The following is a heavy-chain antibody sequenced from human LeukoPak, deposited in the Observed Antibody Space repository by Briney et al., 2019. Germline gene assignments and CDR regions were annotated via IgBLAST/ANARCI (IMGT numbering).Heavy chain of an antibody. Sequence: SETLSLTCTVSGGSISTHYWSWVRQPPGKGLEWIGYISYIGSTNYNPSLKSRVTISVDTSKNQFSLKLSSVTAADAAVYFCARDPTTVTKGLDIWGQGTMVTVSS. CDR3: ARDPTTVTKGLDI. CDR1: GGSISTHY. CDR2: ISYIGST. J-gene: IGHJ3*02. D-gene: IGHD4-17*01. V-gene: IGHV4-59*11.